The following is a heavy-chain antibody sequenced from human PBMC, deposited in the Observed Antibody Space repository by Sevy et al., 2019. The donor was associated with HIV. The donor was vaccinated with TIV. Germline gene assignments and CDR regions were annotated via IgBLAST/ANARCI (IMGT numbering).Heavy chain of an antibody. CDR3: AKDKAPRDSSGYYPDAFDI. D-gene: IGHD3-22*01. V-gene: IGHV3-9*01. Sequence: GGSLRLSCAASGFTFDDYAMHWVRQAPGKGLEWVSGISWNSGSIGYADSVKGRFTISRDNAKNSLYLQMNSLRAEDTALYYCAKDKAPRDSSGYYPDAFDIWGQWTMVTVSS. CDR2: ISWNSGSI. J-gene: IGHJ3*02. CDR1: GFTFDDYA.